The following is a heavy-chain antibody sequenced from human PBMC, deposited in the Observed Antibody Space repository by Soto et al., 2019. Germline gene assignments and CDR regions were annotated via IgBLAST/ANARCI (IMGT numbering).Heavy chain of an antibody. CDR2: INHSGST. V-gene: IGHV4-34*01. Sequence: SETLSLPCTVYGGSFSDYYWSQIRQPPGKGLEWNGEINHSGSTNYNPSLKSRVTISVDTSKNQFSLKLSSVTAADTAVYYCARVYYDTSGHETGGAFDIWGQGTLVTVS. CDR3: ARVYYDTSGHETGGAFDI. J-gene: IGHJ3*02. D-gene: IGHD3-22*01. CDR1: GGSFSDYY.